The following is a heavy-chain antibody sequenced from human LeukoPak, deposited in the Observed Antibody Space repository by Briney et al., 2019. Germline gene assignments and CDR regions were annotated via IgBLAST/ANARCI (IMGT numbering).Heavy chain of an antibody. D-gene: IGHD2-15*01. CDR2: IIPIFGTA. CDR1: GGTFISYA. Sequence: ASVKVSCKASGGTFISYAISWVRQAPGQGLEWMGGIIPIFGTANYAQKFQGRVTITADESTSTAYMELSSLRSEDTAVYYCARATSSGRFYYYGMDVWGQGTTVTVSS. V-gene: IGHV1-69*13. J-gene: IGHJ6*02. CDR3: ARATSSGRFYYYGMDV.